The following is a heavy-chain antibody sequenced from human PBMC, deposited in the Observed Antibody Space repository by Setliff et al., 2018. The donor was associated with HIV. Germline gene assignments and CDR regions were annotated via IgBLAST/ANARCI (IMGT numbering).Heavy chain of an antibody. CDR3: ARGGLRLGELSLFHDS. CDR1: GGSISSYY. CDR2: SYNNENT. V-gene: IGHV4-59*01. D-gene: IGHD3-16*02. J-gene: IGHJ4*02. Sequence: KPSETLSLTCTVSGGSISSYYWSWIRQPPRKGLECIGYSYNNENTNYNLTLKSRVTISVDTSKNQFSLKLSSVTAADTAVYCCARGGLRLGELSLFHDSWGQGVLVTVSS.